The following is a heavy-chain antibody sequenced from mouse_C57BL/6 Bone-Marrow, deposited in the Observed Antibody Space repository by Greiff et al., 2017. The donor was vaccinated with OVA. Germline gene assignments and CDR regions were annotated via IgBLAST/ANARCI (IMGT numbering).Heavy chain of an antibody. J-gene: IGHJ2*01. V-gene: IGHV1-50*01. Sequence: QVQLQQPGAELVKPGASVKLSCKASGYTFTSYWMQWVKQRPGQGLEWIGEIDPSDSYTNYNQKFKGKATLTVDTSSSTAYMQLSSLTSEDSAVYYCARSGDGNYLDYWGQGTTLTVSS. CDR3: ARSGDGNYLDY. CDR1: GYTFTSYW. D-gene: IGHD2-1*01. CDR2: IDPSDSYT.